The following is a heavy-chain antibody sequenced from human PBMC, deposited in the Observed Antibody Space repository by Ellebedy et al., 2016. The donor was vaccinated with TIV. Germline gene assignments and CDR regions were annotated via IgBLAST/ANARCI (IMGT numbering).Heavy chain of an antibody. CDR2: IDPSDSYT. J-gene: IGHJ4*02. CDR3: ARDEPTFYYDSSGYKPN. CDR1: GYSFTSYW. V-gene: IGHV5-10-1*01. D-gene: IGHD3-22*01. Sequence: KVSXXGSGYSFTSYWISWVRQMPGKGLEWMGRIDPSDSYTNYSPSFQGHVTISADKSISTAYLQWSSLKASDTAMYYCARDEPTFYYDSSGYKPNWGQGTLVTVSS.